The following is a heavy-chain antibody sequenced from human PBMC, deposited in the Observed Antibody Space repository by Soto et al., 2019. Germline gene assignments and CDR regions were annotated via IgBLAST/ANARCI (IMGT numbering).Heavy chain of an antibody. Sequence: SETLSLTCTVSGGSISSYYWSWIRQPPGKGLEWIGYIYYSGSTNYNPSLKSRVTISVDTSKNQFSLKLSSVTAADTAVYYCARYYGDHTFAPWGQGTLVTVSS. CDR2: IYYSGST. CDR1: GGSISSYY. D-gene: IGHD4-17*01. V-gene: IGHV4-59*01. J-gene: IGHJ5*02. CDR3: ARYYGDHTFAP.